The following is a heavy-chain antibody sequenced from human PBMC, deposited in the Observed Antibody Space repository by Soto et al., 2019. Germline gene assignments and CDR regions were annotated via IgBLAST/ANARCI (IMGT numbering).Heavy chain of an antibody. CDR2: ISAHNGDT. J-gene: IGHJ4*02. V-gene: IGHV1-18*01. D-gene: IGHD3-22*01. Sequence: ASVKVSCKASGYTFTSYGISWVRQAPGQGLEWVGWISAHNGDTRYAQNLQGRITMTTDTFTNTAYMELTSLTSDDTAVYYCARDWSRYYDSSGLMWFYWGQGTLVTISS. CDR3: ARDWSRYYDSSGLMWFY. CDR1: GYTFTSYG.